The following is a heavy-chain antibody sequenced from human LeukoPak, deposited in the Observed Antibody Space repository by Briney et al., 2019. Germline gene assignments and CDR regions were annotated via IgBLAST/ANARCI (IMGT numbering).Heavy chain of an antibody. CDR2: ISSSSSYI. J-gene: IGHJ4*02. V-gene: IGHV3-21*01. D-gene: IGHD2-15*01. Sequence: PGRSLRLSCAASGFTFSSYSMNWVRQAPGKGLEWVSSISSSSSYIYYADSVKGRFTISRDNAKNSLYLQMNSLRAEDTAVYYCAREIGGGLGPGYWGQGTLVTVSS. CDR3: AREIGGGLGPGY. CDR1: GFTFSSYS.